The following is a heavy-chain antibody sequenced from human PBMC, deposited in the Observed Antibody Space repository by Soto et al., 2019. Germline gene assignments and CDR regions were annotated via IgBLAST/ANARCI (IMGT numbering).Heavy chain of an antibody. CDR2: IYHSGST. D-gene: IGHD2-8*01. Sequence: QLQLQESGSGLVKPSQTLSLTCAVSGGSISSGDYSWSWIRQPPGKGPEWIGYIYHSGSTYYNPSLKRRVALPVDRSKNQFSLKLNSVTAADTAVYYCARWWMYAPRFDPWGQGPLVTVSS. V-gene: IGHV4-30-2*01. CDR3: ARWWMYAPRFDP. CDR1: GGSISSGDYS. J-gene: IGHJ5*02.